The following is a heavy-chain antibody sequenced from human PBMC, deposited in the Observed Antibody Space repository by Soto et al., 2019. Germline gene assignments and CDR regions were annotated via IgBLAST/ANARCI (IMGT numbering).Heavy chain of an antibody. Sequence: QVQQQPWGAGLLKPSETLSLTCAVHPGSCSHYYWNWIRQSPGKGLEWIGKLKHRGSSNYNPSLRSRGSIALDISKNQFSLRLTSVTAADTAVYYCARGGSSDWQVALDIWGPGTMVNVSS. V-gene: IGHV4-34*01. CDR2: LKHRGSS. CDR1: PGSCSHYY. J-gene: IGHJ3*02. D-gene: IGHD6-19*01. CDR3: ARGGSSDWQVALDI.